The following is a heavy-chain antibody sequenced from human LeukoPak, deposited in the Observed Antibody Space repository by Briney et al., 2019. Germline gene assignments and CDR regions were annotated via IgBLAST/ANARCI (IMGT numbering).Heavy chain of an antibody. Sequence: PGGSLRLSCAASGFTVSGKYMSWVRQAPGKGLEWVSVIYSGGNTYYADSVKGRFTISRDNSKNTVNLQMNSLRAEDTAVYYCASGIEVGPIYFDYWGQGTLVTVSS. J-gene: IGHJ4*02. CDR2: IYSGGNT. V-gene: IGHV3-66*01. CDR3: ASGIEVGPIYFDY. D-gene: IGHD6-19*01. CDR1: GFTVSGKY.